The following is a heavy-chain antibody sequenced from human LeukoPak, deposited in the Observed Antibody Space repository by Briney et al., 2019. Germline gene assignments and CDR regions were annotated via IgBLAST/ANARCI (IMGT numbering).Heavy chain of an antibody. CDR1: GFTVSSNY. CDR2: IYSGGST. D-gene: IGHD2-15*01. V-gene: IGHV3-66*02. J-gene: IGHJ4*02. Sequence: GGSLRLSCAASGFTVSSNYMRWVRQARGKGLEWVSVIYSGGSTYYADSVKGRFTISRDNSKNTLYLQMNSLRAEDTAVYYCARVGDCSGGSCYSDFYYFDYWGQGTLVTVSS. CDR3: ARVGDCSGGSCYSDFYYFDY.